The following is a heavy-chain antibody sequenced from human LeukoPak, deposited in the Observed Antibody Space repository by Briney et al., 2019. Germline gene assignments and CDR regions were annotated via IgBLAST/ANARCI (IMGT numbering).Heavy chain of an antibody. Sequence: PGGSLRLSCEASGFTFSSYAIRWVRQAPGTGLEWVSSIPGSGGATYYADSVRGRFSISRDSSKNTVYLQMNSLRDEDTAVYYCARVVLDVDSNHNWFDPWGQGTLVTVSS. CDR3: ARVVLDVDSNHNWFDP. D-gene: IGHD4-11*01. CDR1: GFTFSSYA. J-gene: IGHJ5*02. V-gene: IGHV3-23*01. CDR2: IPGSGGAT.